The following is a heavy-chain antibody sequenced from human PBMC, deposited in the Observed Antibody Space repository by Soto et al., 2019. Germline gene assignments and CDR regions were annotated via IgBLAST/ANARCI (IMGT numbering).Heavy chain of an antibody. V-gene: IGHV1-2*04. CDR1: GYTFNGYY. CDR2: IDPNSGGT. Sequence: VKVSCKASGYTFNGYYMHWVRQASGQGLEWMGWIDPNSGGTNYAQKFQGWVTMTRDTSISTAYMQLNSVTPEDTAVYYCARDSGYDWGGRYYYGMDVWGQGTTVTVSS. D-gene: IGHD5-12*01. J-gene: IGHJ6*02. CDR3: ARDSGYDWGGRYYYGMDV.